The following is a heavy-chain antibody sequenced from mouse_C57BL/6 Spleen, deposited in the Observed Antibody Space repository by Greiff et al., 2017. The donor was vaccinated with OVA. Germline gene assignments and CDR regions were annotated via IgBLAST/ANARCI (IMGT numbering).Heavy chain of an antibody. CDR3: IRGDRIY. Sequence: QVQLQQPGAELVMPGASVKLSCKASGYTFINYWIHWVKQRPGQGLEWIGEIDPSDSYTNYNQKLKGKSILTVDKSSSTAYMQLSSLPPDADAVYYCIRGDRIYWGQGTLGTVSA. V-gene: IGHV1-69*01. J-gene: IGHJ3*01. CDR2: IDPSDSYT. D-gene: IGHD2-12*01. CDR1: GYTFINYW.